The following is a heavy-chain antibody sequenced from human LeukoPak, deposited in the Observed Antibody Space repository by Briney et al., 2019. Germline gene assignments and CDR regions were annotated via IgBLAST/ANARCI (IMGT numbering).Heavy chain of an antibody. CDR2: INWNGGST. V-gene: IGHV3-20*04. J-gene: IGHJ4*02. CDR1: GFTFDDYG. D-gene: IGHD3-10*01. Sequence: GGSLRLSCAASGFTFDDYGMSWVRQAPGKGLEWVSGINWNGGSTGYADSVKGRFTISRDNAKNSLYLQMNSLRAEDTALYYCARSIGATVRGVNSSFDYWGQGTLVTVSS. CDR3: ARSIGATVRGVNSSFDY.